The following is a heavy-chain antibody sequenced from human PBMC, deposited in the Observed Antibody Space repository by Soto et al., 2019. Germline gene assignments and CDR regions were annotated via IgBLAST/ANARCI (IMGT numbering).Heavy chain of an antibody. J-gene: IGHJ3*02. CDR3: AKVSGYDQDDAFDI. CDR2: ISYDGSNK. Sequence: GGSLRLSCAASGFTFSSYGMHWVRQAPGKGLEWVAVISYDGSNKYYADSVKGRFTISRDNSKNTLYLQMNSLRAEDTAVYYCAKVSGYDQDDAFDIWGQGTMVTVSS. CDR1: GFTFSSYG. V-gene: IGHV3-30*18. D-gene: IGHD5-12*01.